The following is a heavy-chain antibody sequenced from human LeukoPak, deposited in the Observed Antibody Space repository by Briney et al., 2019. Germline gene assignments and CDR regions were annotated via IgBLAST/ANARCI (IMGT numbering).Heavy chain of an antibody. V-gene: IGHV3-33*01. D-gene: IGHD6-13*01. J-gene: IGHJ4*02. CDR3: ARDFKRMAAAGPFDY. CDR1: GFTFSSYG. CDR2: IRYDGSNK. Sequence: PGGSLRLSCAASGFTFSSYGMHWVRQAPGKGLEWVAVIRYDGSNKYYADSVKGRFTISRDNSKNTPYLQMNSLRAEDTAVYYCARDFKRMAAAGPFDYWGQGTLVTVSS.